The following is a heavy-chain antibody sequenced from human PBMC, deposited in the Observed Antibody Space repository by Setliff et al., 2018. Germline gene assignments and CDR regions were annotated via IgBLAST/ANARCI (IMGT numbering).Heavy chain of an antibody. CDR2: INPEGSAK. J-gene: IGHJ4*02. CDR3: ARDLFRNSGGLYC. Sequence: GGSLRLSCAASGFSFNTYWMTWARQAPGKGLQWVATINPEGSAKFYLDSVKGRFTVFRDSSKNTLYLQMSSLRPDDAAMYYCARDLFRNSGGLYCWGQGTLVTVSS. V-gene: IGHV3-7*01. CDR1: GFSFNTYW. D-gene: IGHD2-21*01.